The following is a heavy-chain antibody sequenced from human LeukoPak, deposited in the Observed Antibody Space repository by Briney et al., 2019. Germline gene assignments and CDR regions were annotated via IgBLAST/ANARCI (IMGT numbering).Heavy chain of an antibody. CDR2: INHSGST. J-gene: IGHJ4*02. D-gene: IGHD5-18*01. Sequence: SETLSLTCAVYGGSFSGYYWSWIRQPPGKRLEWIGEINHSGSTSYNPSLKSRVTISVDTSKNQFSLKLSSVTAADTAVYYCARFRSVDTAMVLFDYWGQGTLVTVSS. CDR1: GGSFSGYY. CDR3: ARFRSVDTAMVLFDY. V-gene: IGHV4-34*01.